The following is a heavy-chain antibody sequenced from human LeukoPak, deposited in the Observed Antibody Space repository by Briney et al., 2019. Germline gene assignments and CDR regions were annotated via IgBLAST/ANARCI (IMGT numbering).Heavy chain of an antibody. CDR2: IYYSGST. CDR1: GGSISSYY. CDR3: ARDSFLDSSGNGYNWFDP. V-gene: IGHV4-59*01. D-gene: IGHD3-22*01. Sequence: SETLSLTCTVSGGSISSYYWSWIRQPPGKGLEWIGYIYYSGSTNYNPSLKSRVTISVDTSKNQFSLKLSSVTAADTAVYYCARDSFLDSSGNGYNWFDPWGQGTLVTVSS. J-gene: IGHJ5*02.